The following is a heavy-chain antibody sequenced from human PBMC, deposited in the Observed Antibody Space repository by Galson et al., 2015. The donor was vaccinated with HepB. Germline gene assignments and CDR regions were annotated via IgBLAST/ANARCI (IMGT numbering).Heavy chain of an antibody. CDR1: GFTFSGFA. D-gene: IGHD6-19*01. CDR3: AQDRAASSGWYVSGSFDS. J-gene: IGHJ4*02. CDR2: VSGSGHST. V-gene: IGHV3-23*01. Sequence: SLRLSCAASGFTFSGFAMTWVRQAPGKGLEWVSAVSGSGHSTYYADSVTGRFTISRDNSKNTVSLQMDDMRVEDTDIYFCAQDRAASSGWYVSGSFDSWGQGTLITAS.